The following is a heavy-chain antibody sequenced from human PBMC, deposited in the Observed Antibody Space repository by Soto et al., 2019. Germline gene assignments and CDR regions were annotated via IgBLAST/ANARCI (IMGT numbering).Heavy chain of an antibody. V-gene: IGHV1-69*12. CDR3: ARPTRGYSGPKGYYYYGMDV. CDR1: GGTFSSYA. J-gene: IGHJ6*02. CDR2: IIPIFGTA. D-gene: IGHD5-12*01. Sequence: QVQLVQSGAEVKKPGSSVKVSCKASGGTFSSYAISWVRQAPGQGLEWMGGIIPIFGTANYAQKFQGRVTITAAESTSTADMELSSLRSEDPAVYYCARPTRGYSGPKGYYYYGMDVWGQGTTVTVSS.